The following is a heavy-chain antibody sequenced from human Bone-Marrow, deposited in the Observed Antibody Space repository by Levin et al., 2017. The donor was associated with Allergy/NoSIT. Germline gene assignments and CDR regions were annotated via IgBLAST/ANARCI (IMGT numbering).Heavy chain of an antibody. Sequence: PLASVKVSCAPSGFTFSSYSMNWVRQAPGKGLEWVSYINSSSGTIYYADSVKGRFTISRDNAKKSLYLQMSSLRVEDTAVYYCVRGLPDYWGQGTLVTVSS. J-gene: IGHJ4*02. CDR3: VRGLPDY. CDR2: INSSSGTI. V-gene: IGHV3-48*01. CDR1: GFTFSSYS.